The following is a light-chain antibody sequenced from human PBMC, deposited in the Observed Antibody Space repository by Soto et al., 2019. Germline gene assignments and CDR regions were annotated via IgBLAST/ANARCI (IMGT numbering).Light chain of an antibody. CDR3: AAWDVSLNGWV. CDR1: SSNIGSNA. Sequence: QSVLAQPPSASGTPGQRVSISCSGSSSNIGSNAVNWYQQFPGTAPKLLISNNDQRPSGVPDRFSGSKSGTSASLDISGLQSDDEADYFCAAWDVSLNGWVFGGGTKLTVL. V-gene: IGLV1-44*01. CDR2: NND. J-gene: IGLJ3*02.